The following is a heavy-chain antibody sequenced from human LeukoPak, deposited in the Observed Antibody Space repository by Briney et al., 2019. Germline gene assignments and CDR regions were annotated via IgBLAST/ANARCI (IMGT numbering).Heavy chain of an antibody. CDR1: GYTFTSYG. CDR3: AVTDYGDYVSLDAFDI. Sequence: ASVKVSCKASGYTFTSYGISWVRQAPGQGLEWMGWISAYNGNTNYAQKLQGRVTMTTDTSTSTAYMELRSLRSDDTAVYYCAVTDYGDYVSLDAFDIWGQGTMVTVSS. J-gene: IGHJ3*02. D-gene: IGHD4-17*01. CDR2: ISAYNGNT. V-gene: IGHV1-18*01.